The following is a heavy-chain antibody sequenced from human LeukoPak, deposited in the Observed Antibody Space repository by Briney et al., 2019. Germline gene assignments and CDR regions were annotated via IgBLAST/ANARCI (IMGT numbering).Heavy chain of an antibody. V-gene: IGHV5-51*01. CDR2: IYPGGSET. CDR1: GYSFSSYW. Sequence: GESLKISCKGLGYSFSSYWNAWVRQRPGKGLEWMGIIYPGGSETRYDPSFQGQVTISADMSTSTAYLQWSSLRASDTAMYYCARGSRDGYNQNFDHWGQGTLVTVSS. J-gene: IGHJ4*02. D-gene: IGHD5-24*01. CDR3: ARGSRDGYNQNFDH.